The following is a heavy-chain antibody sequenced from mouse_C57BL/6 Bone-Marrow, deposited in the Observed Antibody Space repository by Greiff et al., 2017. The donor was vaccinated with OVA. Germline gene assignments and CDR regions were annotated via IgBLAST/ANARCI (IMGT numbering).Heavy chain of an antibody. V-gene: IGHV10-3*01. Sequence: EVKLMESGGGLVQPKGTLKLSCAASGFTFNTYAMHWVRQAPGKGLEWVARIRSKSSNYATYYADSVKDRFTIYRDDSQSMLYLQMNNLKAEDTAMYYCVRERARIYSFAYWGQGTLVTVSA. D-gene: IGHD1-1*01. CDR3: VRERARIYSFAY. CDR2: IRSKSSNYAT. CDR1: GFTFNTYA. J-gene: IGHJ3*01.